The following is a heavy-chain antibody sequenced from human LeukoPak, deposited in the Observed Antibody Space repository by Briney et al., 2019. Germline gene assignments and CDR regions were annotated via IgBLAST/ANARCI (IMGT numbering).Heavy chain of an antibody. V-gene: IGHV1-2*06. CDR3: ARPLGYCSSNSCYLDV. D-gene: IGHD2-2*01. Sequence: ASVKVSCKASGYTFTGYYMHWVRQAPGQGLEWMGRINVNSGGTNYAQKFQGRVTMTRDTSISTAYMELRRLRSDDTAAYYCARPLGYCSSNSCYLDVWGKGTTVTVSS. J-gene: IGHJ6*03. CDR1: GYTFTGYY. CDR2: INVNSGGT.